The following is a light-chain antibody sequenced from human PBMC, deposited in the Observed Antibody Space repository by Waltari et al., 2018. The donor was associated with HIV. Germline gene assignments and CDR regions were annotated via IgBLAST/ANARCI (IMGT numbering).Light chain of an antibody. Sequence: DIVMTQSPNSLAVSLGERATINCRSSRSILYSSNNQNYLAWYQQKPGQSPKVLIYWASTRASGVPDRFSGSGSGTNFSLTISSLQSDDVALYYCQQYYTIGPTFGGGTKVE. CDR3: QQYYTIGPT. V-gene: IGKV4-1*01. CDR1: RSILYSSNNQNY. CDR2: WAS. J-gene: IGKJ4*01.